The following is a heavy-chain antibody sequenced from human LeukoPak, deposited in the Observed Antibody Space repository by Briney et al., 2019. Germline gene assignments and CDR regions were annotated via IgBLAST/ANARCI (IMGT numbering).Heavy chain of an antibody. CDR1: GFSFSNYW. CDR3: ARWQDDFWSGTGAYYYYGMDV. J-gene: IGHJ6*02. D-gene: IGHD3-3*01. Sequence: GGSLTLSCVACGFSFSNYWMTWVRQAPAKGREWVADINQNGGQSYYVDSVTGRFTLSRDNAKNSLFLQLNSLRAEDTAVYYCARWQDDFWSGTGAYYYYGMDVWGQGTTVTVSS. CDR2: INQNGGQS. V-gene: IGHV3-7*03.